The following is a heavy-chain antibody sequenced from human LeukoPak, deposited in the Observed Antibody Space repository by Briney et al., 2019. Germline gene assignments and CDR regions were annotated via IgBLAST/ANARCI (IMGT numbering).Heavy chain of an antibody. J-gene: IGHJ4*02. CDR1: GYTFTGYY. CDR2: INPNSGGT. CDR3: ARVSGSYWGTLFDY. V-gene: IGHV1-2*06. D-gene: IGHD1-26*01. Sequence: GASVKVSCKASGYTFTGYYMHWVRQAPGQGLEWMGRINPNSGGTNYAQKFQGRVTMTRDTSISTAYMELSGLRSDDTAVYYCARVSGSYWGTLFDYWGQGTLVTVSS.